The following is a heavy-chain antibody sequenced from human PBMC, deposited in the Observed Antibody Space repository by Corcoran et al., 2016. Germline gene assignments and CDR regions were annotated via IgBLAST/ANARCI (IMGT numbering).Heavy chain of an antibody. CDR2: TYYRYKWYN. D-gene: IGHD4-17*01. Sequence: QVQLQQSGPGLVKPSQTLSLTCAISGDSVSSNSAAWNWIRQSPSRGLEWLGRTYYRYKWYNDYAVSVKSRITINQETSKNQFSLHLNSVTPEDTAVYDCARSPTVTTLIYYFDYWGQGTLVTVSS. J-gene: IGHJ4*02. CDR1: GDSVSSNSAA. V-gene: IGHV6-1*01. CDR3: ARSPTVTTLIYYFDY.